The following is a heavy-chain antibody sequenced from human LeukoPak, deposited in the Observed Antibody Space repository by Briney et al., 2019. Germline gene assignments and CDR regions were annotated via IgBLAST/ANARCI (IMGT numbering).Heavy chain of an antibody. V-gene: IGHV3-23*01. J-gene: IGHJ4*02. CDR1: GFTFSSSA. CDR3: AKGGSGWYVGLFDY. D-gene: IGHD6-19*01. CDR2: ISGSGGST. Sequence: PGGSLRLSCAASGFTFSSSAMSWVRQAPGKGLECVSVISGSGGSTYYADSVKGRCTISRDNYKSTLYLQMNSLRAEDTAVYYCAKGGSGWYVGLFDYWGQGTLVTVSS.